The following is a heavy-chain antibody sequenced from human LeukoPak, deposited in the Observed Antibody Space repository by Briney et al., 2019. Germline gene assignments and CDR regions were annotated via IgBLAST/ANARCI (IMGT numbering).Heavy chain of an antibody. CDR2: INPNSGGT. CDR3: ARVASYDSSGYYLN. D-gene: IGHD3-22*01. J-gene: IGHJ4*02. V-gene: IGHV1-2*06. CDR1: GYTFTGYY. Sequence: ASVKVSCKASGYTFTGYYMHWVRQAPGQGLEWVGRINPNSGGTNYAQKFEGRVSMTRDTSISTTYMELSRLRSADTALYYCARVASYDSSGYYLNWGQGTLVTVSS.